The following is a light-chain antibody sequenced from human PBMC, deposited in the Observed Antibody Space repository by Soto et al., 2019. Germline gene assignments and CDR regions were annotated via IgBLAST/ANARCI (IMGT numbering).Light chain of an antibody. CDR3: QQYGSSLYT. V-gene: IGKV3-20*01. CDR1: QSVSSSY. J-gene: IGKJ2*01. Sequence: EIVLTQSPGTLSLSPGERATLSCRASQSVSSSYLAWYQQKPGQAPRLLIYGASSRATGIPDRFSGSGSGTDFTLTISRLEPEDFVVYYCQQYGSSLYTFGQGTKLEFK. CDR2: GAS.